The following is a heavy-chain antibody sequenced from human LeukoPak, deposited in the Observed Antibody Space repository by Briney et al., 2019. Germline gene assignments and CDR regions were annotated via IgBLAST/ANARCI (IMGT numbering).Heavy chain of an antibody. CDR1: GFTFSTFA. CDR2: IFPSGGEI. D-gene: IGHD5-12*01. J-gene: IGHJ4*02. V-gene: IGHV3-23*01. Sequence: GGSLRLSCAASGFTFSTFAMIWVRQPPGKGLEWVSSIFPSGGEIHYADSVKGRFTIFRDNSKSTLTLQMNSLRAEDTAVYYCAIPSSGYANYWGQGTLVTVSS. CDR3: AIPSSGYANY.